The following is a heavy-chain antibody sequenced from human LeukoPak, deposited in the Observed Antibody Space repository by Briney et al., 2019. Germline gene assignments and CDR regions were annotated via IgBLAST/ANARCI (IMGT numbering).Heavy chain of an antibody. J-gene: IGHJ4*01. CDR1: GGSISSYY. V-gene: IGHV4-59*01. D-gene: IGHD6-13*01. CDR3: ARDAGGEAAAGHFDY. Sequence: SETLSLTCTVSGGSISSYYWSWIRQPPGKGPEWVGYIYDTGSTNYNPSLKSRVTLSVDTSKNQFSLKVPSVAAADTAVYYCARDAGGEAAAGHFDYWGQGILVTVSS. CDR2: IYDTGST.